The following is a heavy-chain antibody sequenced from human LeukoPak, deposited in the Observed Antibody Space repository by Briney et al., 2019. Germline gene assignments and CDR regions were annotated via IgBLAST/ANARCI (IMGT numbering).Heavy chain of an antibody. CDR3: ARARRSAAAGGVHFDY. CDR2: INPNSGGT. CDR1: GGTFSSYA. V-gene: IGHV1-2*04. J-gene: IGHJ4*02. Sequence: GASVKVSCKASGGTFSSYAISWVRQAPGQGLEWMGWINPNSGGTNYAQKFQGWVTMTRDTSISTAYMELSRLRSDDTAVYYCARARRSAAAGGVHFDYWGQGTLVTVSS. D-gene: IGHD6-13*01.